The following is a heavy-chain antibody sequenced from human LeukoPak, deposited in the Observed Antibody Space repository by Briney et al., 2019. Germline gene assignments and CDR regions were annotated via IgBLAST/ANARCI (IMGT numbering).Heavy chain of an antibody. V-gene: IGHV4-59*01. D-gene: IGHD2-8*01. CDR1: RDSMTYYY. Sequence: SESLSLTCTLSRDSMTYYYRTWIRPPPRTGPEWMGYIDCSGIPKYNPTLKPRVTASIDMSKNQFYLSLTSVSDADTAVYYCARGFRTNGWALGRFDVWGQGTLVTVSS. CDR3: ARGFRTNGWALGRFDV. J-gene: IGHJ3*01. CDR2: IDCSGIP.